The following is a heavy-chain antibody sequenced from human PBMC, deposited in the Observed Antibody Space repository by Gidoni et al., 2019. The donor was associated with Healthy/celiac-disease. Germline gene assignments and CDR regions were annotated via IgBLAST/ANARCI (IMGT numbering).Heavy chain of an antibody. Sequence: EVQLAQSGAEVQKPGESLKISCKGSGYSFTRYWIGWVRQMPGTGLEWMGIIYPGDSDTRYSPSFQGQVTISADKSISTAYLQWSSLKASDTAMYYCARRLSSGWSRGAFDIWGQGTMVTVSS. CDR2: IYPGDSDT. J-gene: IGHJ3*02. CDR3: ARRLSSGWSRGAFDI. D-gene: IGHD6-19*01. CDR1: GYSFTRYW. V-gene: IGHV5-51*03.